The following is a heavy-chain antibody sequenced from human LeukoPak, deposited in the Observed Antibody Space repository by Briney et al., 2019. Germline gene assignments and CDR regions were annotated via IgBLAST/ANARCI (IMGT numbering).Heavy chain of an antibody. D-gene: IGHD1-14*01. CDR3: ARDLTGMGDAFDI. CDR2: IYYSGTT. CDR1: GGSISSSSYY. V-gene: IGHV4-39*07. J-gene: IGHJ3*02. Sequence: PSETLSLTCTVSGGSISSSSYYWGWIRQPPGKGLEWIGSIYYSGTTYYNPSLQSRVTISVDTSKNQFSLKLTSVTAADTAVYYCARDLTGMGDAFDIWGQGTMVTVSS.